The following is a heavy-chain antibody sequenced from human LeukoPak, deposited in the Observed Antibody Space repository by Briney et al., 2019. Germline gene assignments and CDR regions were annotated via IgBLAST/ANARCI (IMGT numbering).Heavy chain of an antibody. J-gene: IGHJ4*02. V-gene: IGHV4-34*01. D-gene: IGHD5-18*01. CDR3: ARGGGRGYSYGYFDY. CDR1: GGSFSGYY. CDR2: INHSGST. Sequence: PSETPSLTCAVYGGSFSGYYWSWIRQPPGKGLEWIGEINHSGSTNYNPSLKSRVTISVDTSKNQFSLKLSSVTAADTAVYYCARGGGRGYSYGYFDYWGQGTLVTVSS.